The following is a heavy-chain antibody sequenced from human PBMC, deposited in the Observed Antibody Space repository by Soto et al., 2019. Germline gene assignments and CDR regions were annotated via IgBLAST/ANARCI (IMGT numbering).Heavy chain of an antibody. V-gene: IGHV3-73*02. CDR2: IRSKANSYAT. Sequence: EVQLVESGGGLVQPGGSLKLSCAASGFTFSGSAMHWVRQASGKGLEWVGRIRSKANSYATAYAASVKGRFTISRDDEKNTAYLQKNSLKTEDTAVYYCTRGRGPHYYGSGSYLNWFDPWGQGTLVTVSS. J-gene: IGHJ5*02. D-gene: IGHD3-10*01. CDR1: GFTFSGSA. CDR3: TRGRGPHYYGSGSYLNWFDP.